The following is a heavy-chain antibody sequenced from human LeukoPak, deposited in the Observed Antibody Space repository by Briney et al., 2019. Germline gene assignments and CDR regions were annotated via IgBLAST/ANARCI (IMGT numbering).Heavy chain of an antibody. D-gene: IGHD6-6*01. CDR2: IFWTDEK. CDR3: AHRPIDARPFDS. Sequence: SGPTLVNPTQTLTLTCTFSGFSLKTREMAVSWIRQPPGKALEWLALIFWTDEKHYSPPLESRLTITKDTSKNQVVLTMTNMDPVDTATYYCAHRPIDARPFDSWGQGTLVTVSS. CDR1: GFSLKTREMA. J-gene: IGHJ5*01. V-gene: IGHV2-5*01.